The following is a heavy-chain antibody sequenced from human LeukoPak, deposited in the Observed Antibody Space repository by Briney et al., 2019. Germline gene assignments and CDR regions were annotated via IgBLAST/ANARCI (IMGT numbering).Heavy chain of an antibody. D-gene: IGHD4-23*01. CDR3: ARGLRATVVTPGYYYGMDV. CDR2: IYTSGST. Sequence: SETLSLTCTVSGGSISNYYWNWIRQPAGKGLEWIGRIYTSGSTNYNPSLKSRVTISVDTSKNQFSLKLSSVTAADTAVYYCARGLRATVVTPGYYYGMDVWGQGTTVTVSS. J-gene: IGHJ6*02. CDR1: GGSISNYY. V-gene: IGHV4-4*07.